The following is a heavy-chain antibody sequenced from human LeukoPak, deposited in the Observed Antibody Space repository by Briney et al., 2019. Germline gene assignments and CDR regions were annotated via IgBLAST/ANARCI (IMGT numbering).Heavy chain of an antibody. CDR3: ASPEIISGSYFDY. CDR2: IIPIFGTA. J-gene: IGHJ4*02. Sequence: ASVKVSCKASGGTFSSYTISWVRQAPGQALEWMGGIIPIFGTANYAQKFQGRVTITADESTSTVYMELSSLRSEDTAVYYCASPEIISGSYFDYWGQGTLVTVSS. V-gene: IGHV1-69*13. CDR1: GGTFSSYT. D-gene: IGHD1-26*01.